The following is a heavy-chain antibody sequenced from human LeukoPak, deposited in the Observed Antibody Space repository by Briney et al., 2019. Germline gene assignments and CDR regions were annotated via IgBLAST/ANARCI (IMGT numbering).Heavy chain of an antibody. V-gene: IGHV3-74*01. CDR1: GFTFSSYW. J-gene: IGHJ4*01. Sequence: GGSLRLSCAASGFTFSSYWMHWVRQAPGKGLVWVSRINSDGSSTSYADSVKGRFTISRDNSKNAVYLQMGSLRPEDTAVYYCVSPVFINFWGQGTLVTVSS. CDR2: INSDGSST. D-gene: IGHD1-14*01. CDR3: VSPVFINF.